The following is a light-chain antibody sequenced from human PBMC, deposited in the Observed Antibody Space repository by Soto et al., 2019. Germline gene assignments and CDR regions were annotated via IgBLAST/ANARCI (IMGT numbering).Light chain of an antibody. J-gene: IGKJ4*01. CDR3: QQSYSTVLLT. Sequence: DIQMTQSPSSLSASVGDRVTITCRASQSISSYLNWYQQKPGKAPKLLIYAASSLQSGVPSRFSGSGSGTDFTLTISSLQPEDFATYYCQQSYSTVLLTFGGGTKVEIK. CDR2: AAS. CDR1: QSISSY. V-gene: IGKV1-39*01.